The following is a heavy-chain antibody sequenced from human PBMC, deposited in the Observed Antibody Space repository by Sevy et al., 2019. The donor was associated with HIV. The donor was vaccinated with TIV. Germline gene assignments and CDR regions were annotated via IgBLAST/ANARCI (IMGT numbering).Heavy chain of an antibody. CDR2: INQGGSQE. J-gene: IGHJ1*01. D-gene: IGHD2-2*01. CDR3: TSILPAGVPAEYFQH. V-gene: IGHV3-7*01. Sequence: GGSLRLSCAASGLTFSSYWMTWVRQAPGKGLEWVANINQGGSQEYYVDSVKGRFTISRDKAKNSLYLQMNSLRAEDTAVYYCTSILPAGVPAEYFQHWGQGTLVTVSS. CDR1: GLTFSSYW.